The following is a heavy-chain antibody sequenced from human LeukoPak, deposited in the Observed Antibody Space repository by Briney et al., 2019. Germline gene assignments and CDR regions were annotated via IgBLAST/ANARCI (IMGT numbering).Heavy chain of an antibody. D-gene: IGHD1-14*01. V-gene: IGHV3-74*01. CDR1: GFTFSSHR. Sequence: GSLRLSCAASGFTFSSHRMHWVRQAPGKGLMWVSRIKIDGSSTAYADSVEGRFTISRDNAKNTLCLQMDSLGVEDTGVYYCARGGCPPEALGDAFDIWGQGTMVTVSS. CDR3: ARGGCPPEALGDAFDI. J-gene: IGHJ3*02. CDR2: IKIDGSST.